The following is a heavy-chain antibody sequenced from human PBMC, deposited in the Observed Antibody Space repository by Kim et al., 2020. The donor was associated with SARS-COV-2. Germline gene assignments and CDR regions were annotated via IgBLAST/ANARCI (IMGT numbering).Heavy chain of an antibody. Sequence: GGSLRLSCSASGFTFSGYAMYWVRQAPGKGLEFVSAINNNGGNTYYADSVKGRFIISRDNSKNTLYLQMSSLRAEDTAVYYCVVPTIAAAGGFPQIDYW. CDR1: GFTFSGYA. CDR3: VVPTIAAAGGFPQIDY. CDR2: INNNGGNT. V-gene: IGHV3-64D*06. J-gene: IGHJ4*01. D-gene: IGHD6-13*01.